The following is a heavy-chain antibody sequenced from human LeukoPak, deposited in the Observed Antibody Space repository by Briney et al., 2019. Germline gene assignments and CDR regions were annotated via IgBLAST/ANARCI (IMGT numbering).Heavy chain of an antibody. CDR1: GYTFTSYG. V-gene: IGHV1-18*01. CDR2: ISAYNGNT. D-gene: IGHD6-19*01. Sequence: GASVKVSCKASGYTFTSYGISWVRQAPGQGLEWMGWISAYNGNTNYAQKLQGRVTMTTDTSTSTAYMELRSLRSDDTAVYYCARGSRGNIAVAGKYYYYMDVWGKGTTVTISS. J-gene: IGHJ6*03. CDR3: ARGSRGNIAVAGKYYYYMDV.